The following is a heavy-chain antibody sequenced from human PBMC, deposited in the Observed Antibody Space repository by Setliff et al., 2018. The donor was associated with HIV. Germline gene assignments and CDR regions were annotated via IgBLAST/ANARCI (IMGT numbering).Heavy chain of an antibody. CDR3: ARHIIPYYYDSSGTYYFDY. CDR1: GGSISSSSYY. D-gene: IGHD3-22*01. CDR2: IYYSGST. Sequence: SETLSLTRTVSGGSISSSSYYWGWIRQPPGKGLEWIGSIYYSGSTYYNPSLKSRVTISVDTSKNQFSLKLSSVTAAGTAVYYCARHIIPYYYDSSGTYYFDYWGQGTLVTVSS. V-gene: IGHV4-39*01. J-gene: IGHJ4*02.